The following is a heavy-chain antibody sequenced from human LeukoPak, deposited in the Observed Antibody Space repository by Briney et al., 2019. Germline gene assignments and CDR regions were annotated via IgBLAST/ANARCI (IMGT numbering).Heavy chain of an antibody. CDR3: ASDTGPCIYYYYMDV. Sequence: SETLSLTCTVSGGSISSYYWSCVRQPAGKGLEWIGRIYTSGSTNYNPSLKSRVTISVDKSNNQFSLKLSSVPAADTAVYYCASDTGPCIYYYYMDVWGKGTTVTVSS. V-gene: IGHV4-4*07. J-gene: IGHJ6*03. CDR1: GGSISSYY. CDR2: IYTSGST.